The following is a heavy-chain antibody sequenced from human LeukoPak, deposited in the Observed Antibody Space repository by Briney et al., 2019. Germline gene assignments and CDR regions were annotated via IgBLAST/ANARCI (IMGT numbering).Heavy chain of an antibody. Sequence: SETLSLTCTVSGGSISSYYWSWIRQPPGKGLEWIGHIYTSGSTNFNPSLKSRVTISVDTSKNQFSLKLSSVTAADTAVYYCARSPDYFFYYYMDVWGKGTTVTISS. J-gene: IGHJ6*03. CDR2: IYTSGST. CDR3: ARSPDYFFYYYMDV. V-gene: IGHV4-4*08. CDR1: GGSISSYY.